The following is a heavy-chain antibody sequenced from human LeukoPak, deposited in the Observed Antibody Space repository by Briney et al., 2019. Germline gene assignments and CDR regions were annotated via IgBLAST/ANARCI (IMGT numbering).Heavy chain of an antibody. CDR3: ARDSHWGFDY. J-gene: IGHJ4*02. CDR2: ISGSGSTI. CDR1: VFTFSSYS. V-gene: IGHV3-48*02. D-gene: IGHD7-27*01. Sequence: PGGSLRLSCGASVFTFSSYSMNWVRQAPGKGLEWVSYISGSGSTIYYADSVKGRFTMSRDNAKHSLYLQMNSLRDEATAVYYCARDSHWGFDYWGQGTLVTVSS.